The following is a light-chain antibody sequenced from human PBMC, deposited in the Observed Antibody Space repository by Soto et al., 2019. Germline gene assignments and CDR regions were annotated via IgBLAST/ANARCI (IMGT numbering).Light chain of an antibody. Sequence: QSAPTQPPSASGSPGQSVTIPCTGTSSDVGDYNYVSWYQQHPGKVPKLLIYEVRNRPSGISSRFSGSRSGNTASLTISGLQPEDEGDYYCSAYTARSTLVFGGGTKLTVL. V-gene: IGLV2-14*01. J-gene: IGLJ3*02. CDR2: EVR. CDR1: SSDVGDYNY. CDR3: SAYTARSTLV.